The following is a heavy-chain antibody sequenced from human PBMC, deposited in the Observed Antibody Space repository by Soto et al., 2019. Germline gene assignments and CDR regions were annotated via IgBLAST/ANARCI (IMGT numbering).Heavy chain of an antibody. CDR3: VRDECSGGSCYFY. D-gene: IGHD2-15*01. J-gene: IGHJ4*02. CDR2: INPSGART. Sequence: QVQLVQSGAEVKKPGASVKVSCKASGYTFIRYNIHWVRQAPGQGLEWTGMINPSGARTSYAQKFQGRVTMTRDTSTSTVYMEGRSLRPDDTAVYYCVRDECSGGSCYFYWGQGTLVTVSS. CDR1: GYTFIRYN. V-gene: IGHV1-46*03.